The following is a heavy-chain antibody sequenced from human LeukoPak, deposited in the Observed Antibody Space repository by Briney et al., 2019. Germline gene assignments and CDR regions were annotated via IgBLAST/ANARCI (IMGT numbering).Heavy chain of an antibody. D-gene: IGHD3-22*01. J-gene: IGHJ4*02. V-gene: IGHV3-21*01. CDR3: ARGRGSYYYDSSGYGGY. Sequence: GGSLRLSCAASGFTFSSYSMNWVRQAPGKGLEWVSSISSSSSYIYYADSVKGRFTISRDNAKNSLYLQMNSLRAEDTAVCYCARGRGSYYYDSSGYGGYWGQGTLVTVSS. CDR2: ISSSSSYI. CDR1: GFTFSSYS.